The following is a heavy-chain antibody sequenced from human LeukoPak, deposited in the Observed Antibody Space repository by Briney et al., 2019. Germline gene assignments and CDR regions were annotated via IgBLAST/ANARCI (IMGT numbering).Heavy chain of an antibody. J-gene: IGHJ5*02. V-gene: IGHV4-4*09. CDR3: ARRSSGMTGFDP. D-gene: IGHD6-19*01. CDR2: IYTSGST. CDR1: GGSISSYY. Sequence: SETLSLTCTVSGGSISSYYWSWIRQPPGKGLEWIGYIYTSGSTNYNPSLKSRVTISVDTSKNQFSLKLSSVTAADTAVYYCARRSSGMTGFDPWGQGTLVTVSS.